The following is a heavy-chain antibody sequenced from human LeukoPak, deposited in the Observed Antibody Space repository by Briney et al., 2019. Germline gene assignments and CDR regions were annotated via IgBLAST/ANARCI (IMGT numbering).Heavy chain of an antibody. CDR3: AKDELDHYNSGSYPHAMDV. D-gene: IGHD3-10*01. Sequence: SGGSLRLSCAASGFTFSSYAMTWVRQAPVKGLEWVSAISGSDYIYYADSVKGRFTISRDNSKNTLYLQMNSLRVEDTAVFYCAKDELDHYNSGSYPHAMDVRGRGTTVTVSS. J-gene: IGHJ6*02. CDR2: ISGSDYI. CDR1: GFTFSSYA. V-gene: IGHV3-23*01.